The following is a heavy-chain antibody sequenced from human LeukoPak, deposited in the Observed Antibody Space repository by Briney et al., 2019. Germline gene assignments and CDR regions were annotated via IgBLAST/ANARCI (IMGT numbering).Heavy chain of an antibody. CDR1: GGTFSSYA. CDR3: ARGVRSDIVVVVAANNWFDP. V-gene: IGHV1-69*13. J-gene: IGHJ5*02. CDR2: IIPIFGTA. Sequence: SVKVSCKAFGGTFSSYAISWVRQAPGQGLEWMGGIIPIFGTANYAQKFQGRVTITADESTSTAYMELSSLRSEDTAVYYCARGVRSDIVVVVAANNWFDPWGQGALVTVSS. D-gene: IGHD2-15*01.